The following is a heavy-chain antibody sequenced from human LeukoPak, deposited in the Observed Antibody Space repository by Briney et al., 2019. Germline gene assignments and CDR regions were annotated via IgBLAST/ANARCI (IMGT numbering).Heavy chain of an antibody. J-gene: IGHJ2*01. CDR1: GFTFSSYG. CDR2: ISYDGSNK. CDR3: AKPGDAGFYWYFDL. Sequence: GRSLRLPCAASGFTFSSYGMHWVRQAPGKGLEWVAVISYDGSNKYYADSVKGRFTISRDNSKNTLYLQMNSLRAEDTAVYYCAKPGDAGFYWYFDLWGRGTLVTVSS. D-gene: IGHD4-17*01. V-gene: IGHV3-30*18.